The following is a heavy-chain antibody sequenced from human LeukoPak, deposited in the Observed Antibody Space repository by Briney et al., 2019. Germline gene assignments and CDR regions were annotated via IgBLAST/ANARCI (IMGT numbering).Heavy chain of an antibody. V-gene: IGHV3-21*01. CDR1: GFTFNTYN. D-gene: IGHD1-26*01. CDR3: ARDPYSGNYGDDYYYYMDV. CDR2: ITSSSSYI. J-gene: IGHJ6*03. Sequence: GGSLRLSCVASGFTFNTYNMNWVRQAPGKGLEWVSSITSSSSYIYYADSVKGRFTISRDNAKSSLYLQMNSLRDEDTAVYYCARDPYSGNYGDDYYYYMDVWGKGTTVTISS.